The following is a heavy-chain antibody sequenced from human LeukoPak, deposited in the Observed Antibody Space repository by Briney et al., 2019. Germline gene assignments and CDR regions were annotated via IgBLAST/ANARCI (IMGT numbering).Heavy chain of an antibody. CDR2: INHSGST. Sequence: SETLSLTCAVYGGSFSGYYWSWIRQPPGKGLEWIGEINHSGSTNYNPSLKSRVTISVDTSKNQFSLKLSPVTAADTAVYYCARAPGWRGFYFDYWGQGTLVTVSS. D-gene: IGHD6-19*01. CDR3: ARAPGWRGFYFDY. V-gene: IGHV4-34*01. CDR1: GGSFSGYY. J-gene: IGHJ4*02.